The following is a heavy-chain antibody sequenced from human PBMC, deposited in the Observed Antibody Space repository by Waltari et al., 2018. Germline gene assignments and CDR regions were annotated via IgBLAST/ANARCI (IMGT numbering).Heavy chain of an antibody. J-gene: IGHJ5*02. V-gene: IGHV1-2*02. CDR1: GYTFPGHY. Sequence: QVQLVQSGAEVKKPGASVKVSCKASGYTFPGHYMHWVRQAPGQGLEWMGWINPNSGGTNYAQKFQGRVTMTRDTSISTAYMELSRLRSDDTAVYYCARDQGYSLPTGWFDPWGQGTLVTVSS. D-gene: IGHD4-4*01. CDR3: ARDQGYSLPTGWFDP. CDR2: INPNSGGT.